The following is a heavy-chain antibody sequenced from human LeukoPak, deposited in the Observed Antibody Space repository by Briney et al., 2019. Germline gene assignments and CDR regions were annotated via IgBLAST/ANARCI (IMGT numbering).Heavy chain of an antibody. J-gene: IGHJ4*02. D-gene: IGHD6-13*01. CDR3: ARDIAAAGTFDY. CDR1: GFTFSSYS. V-gene: IGHV3-21*01. CDR2: ISSSSSYI. Sequence: GGSLRLSCAASGFTFSSYSMNWVRQAPGKGLEWVSSISSSSSYIYYADSVKGRFTISRDNAKNSLYLQMNSLRAEDTAEYYCARDIAAAGTFDYWGQGTLVTVSS.